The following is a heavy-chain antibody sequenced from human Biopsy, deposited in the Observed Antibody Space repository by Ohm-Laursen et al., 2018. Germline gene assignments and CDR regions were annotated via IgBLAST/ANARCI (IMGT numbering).Heavy chain of an antibody. CDR2: INPNNDNT. J-gene: IGHJ4*02. CDR1: GYTFTSYY. V-gene: IGHV1-46*01. D-gene: IGHD3-22*01. CDR3: ARGPRGLVVITTTALYVDY. Sequence: SVKVSCKASGYTFTSYYLHWVRQAPGQGLEWMGRINPNNDNTAYAQKFQGRITMTKDTSTSTVYMELSSLTFDDTAVYYCARGPRGLVVITTTALYVDYWGQGNLVTVSS.